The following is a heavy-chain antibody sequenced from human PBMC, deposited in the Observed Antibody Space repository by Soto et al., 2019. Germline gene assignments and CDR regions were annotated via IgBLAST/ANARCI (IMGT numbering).Heavy chain of an antibody. Sequence: QVQLVKSGAEVKKPGSSVKVSCTASGGSFRNFVISWVRQAPGQGLEWMGGIIPNSGTTNYAQKFQGKVTITADESTSTDYMELSGLTSEDTSLYYCARDLGGEATIRFWGQGTLVTVSS. CDR2: IIPNSGTT. D-gene: IGHD3-16*01. V-gene: IGHV1-69*01. CDR3: ARDLGGEATIRF. CDR1: GGSFRNFV. J-gene: IGHJ4*02.